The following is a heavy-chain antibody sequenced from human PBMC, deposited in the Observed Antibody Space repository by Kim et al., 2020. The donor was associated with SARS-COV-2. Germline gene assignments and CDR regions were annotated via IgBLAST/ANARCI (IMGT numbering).Heavy chain of an antibody. V-gene: IGHV3-48*03. J-gene: IGHJ3*02. Sequence: GGSLRLSCAASGITFSSHEMNWVRQAPGKGLEWVSYISSSGSTIYYADSVKGRFTISRDNAKNSLYLQMNSLRAEDTAVYYCARDLGARNWNSHDAFDIWGQGTMVTVSS. D-gene: IGHD1-7*01. CDR2: ISSSGSTI. CDR3: ARDLGARNWNSHDAFDI. CDR1: GITFSSHE.